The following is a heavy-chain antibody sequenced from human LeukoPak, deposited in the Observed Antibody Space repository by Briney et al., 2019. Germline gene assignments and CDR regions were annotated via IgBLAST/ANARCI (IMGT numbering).Heavy chain of an antibody. V-gene: IGHV1-8*01. D-gene: IGHD6-6*01. CDR3: AMAAEYSSLSHY. J-gene: IGHJ4*02. Sequence: ASVKVSCKASGYTFINYDINWVRQATGQGPEWMGWRSPNSGNTGYAQNFQGRVTMTSDTSISTAYMELSSLRSEDTAVYYCAMAAEYSSLSHYWGQGTLATVSS. CDR1: GYTFINYD. CDR2: RSPNSGNT.